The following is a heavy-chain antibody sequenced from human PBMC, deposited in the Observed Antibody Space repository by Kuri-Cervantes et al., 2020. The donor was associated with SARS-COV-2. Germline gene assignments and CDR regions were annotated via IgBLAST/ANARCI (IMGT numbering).Heavy chain of an antibody. CDR2: SNAGNGNT. V-gene: IGHV1-3*02. J-gene: IGHJ6*02. CDR3: ARAAPLTMVRGVIWGSYYYYGMDV. D-gene: IGHD3-10*01. Sequence: ASVKVSCKASGYTFTNYYIHWVRQAPGQRLEWMGWSNAGNGNTKYSQEFQGRVTITRDTSASTAYMELSSLRSDDTAVYYCARAAPLTMVRGVIWGSYYYYGMDVWGQGTTVTVSS. CDR1: GYTFTNYY.